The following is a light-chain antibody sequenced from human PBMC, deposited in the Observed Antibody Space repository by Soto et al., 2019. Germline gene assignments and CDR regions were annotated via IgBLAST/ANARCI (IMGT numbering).Light chain of an antibody. J-gene: IGLJ1*01. V-gene: IGLV2-14*01. CDR2: DVN. CDR1: SSDVGGYNY. CDR3: SSYTSSSAYV. Sequence: QSVLTQPASVSGSPGQSITISCTGTSSDVGGYNYVSWYQQHPGKAPKLMIYDVNNRPSGVSNRFSGSKSGSTASLTISGLPADDEADYYCSSYTSSSAYVFGTGTKLTVL.